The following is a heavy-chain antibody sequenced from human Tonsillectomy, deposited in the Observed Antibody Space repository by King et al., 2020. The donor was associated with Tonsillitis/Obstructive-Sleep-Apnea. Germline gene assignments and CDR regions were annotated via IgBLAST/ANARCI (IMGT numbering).Heavy chain of an antibody. CDR3: ARDYYDSGSYVPWFDP. CDR2: INPNNGGT. D-gene: IGHD3-10*01. Sequence: VQLVESGAEVKKPGASVKVSCKASGYTFTAYYMHWVRQAPGQGLEWMGWINPNNGGTNYAQKFQGRVTMTRDTSISTAYMELSRLRSDDTAVYYCARDYYDSGSYVPWFDPWGQGTLVTVSS. CDR1: GYTFTAYY. J-gene: IGHJ5*02. V-gene: IGHV1-2*02.